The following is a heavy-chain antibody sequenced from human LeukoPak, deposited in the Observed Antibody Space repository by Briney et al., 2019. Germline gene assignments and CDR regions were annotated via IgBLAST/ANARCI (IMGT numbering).Heavy chain of an antibody. CDR2: IYHSGST. J-gene: IGHJ6*02. CDR1: GGSISSGGYY. Sequence: PSETLSLTCTVSGGSISSGGYYWSWIRQPPGKGLEWIGSIYHSGSTYYNPSLKSRVTISVDTSKNQFSLKLSSVTAADTAVYYCARTVAGVTASGYYYGMDVWGQGTTVTVSS. D-gene: IGHD6-19*01. V-gene: IGHV4-39*07. CDR3: ARTVAGVTASGYYYGMDV.